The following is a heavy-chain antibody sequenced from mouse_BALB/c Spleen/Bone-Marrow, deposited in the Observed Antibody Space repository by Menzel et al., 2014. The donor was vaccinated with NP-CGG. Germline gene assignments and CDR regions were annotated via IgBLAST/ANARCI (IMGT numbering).Heavy chain of an antibody. CDR3: ARSRGWYFDV. J-gene: IGHJ1*01. V-gene: IGHV1S81*02. CDR1: GYTFTSYW. Sequence: LVESGAELVKPGASVKLSCKASGYTFTSYWMHWVKQRPGQGLEWIGEINPSNGRTNYNEKFKSKATLTVDKSSSTAYMQLSSLASEDSAVYYCARSRGWYFDVWGAGTTVTVSS. CDR2: INPSNGRT.